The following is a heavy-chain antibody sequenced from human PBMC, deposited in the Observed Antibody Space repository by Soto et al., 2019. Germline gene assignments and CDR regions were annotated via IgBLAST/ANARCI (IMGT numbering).Heavy chain of an antibody. J-gene: IGHJ4*02. CDR2: IKQDGSEK. Sequence: GGSLRLSCAASGFTFSSYWMSWVRQAPGKGLEWVANIKQDGSEKYYVDSVKGRFTISRDNAKNTLYLQMNSLRAEDTAVYYCARGTQTTVTTRLFDCWGQGTLVTVSS. V-gene: IGHV3-7*02. CDR3: ARGTQTTVTTRLFDC. CDR1: GFTFSSYW. D-gene: IGHD4-17*01.